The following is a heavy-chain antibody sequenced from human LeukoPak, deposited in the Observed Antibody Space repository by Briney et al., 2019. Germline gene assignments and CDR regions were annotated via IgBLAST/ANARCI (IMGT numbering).Heavy chain of an antibody. V-gene: IGHV3-21*01. CDR2: ISPSSSSI. CDR3: ARGSEWASGVSDH. CDR1: GFTFSNCN. Sequence: PGGSLRLSCAASGFTFSNCNMNWVRHAPGKGLEWVSSISPSSSSIYYADSVKGRFTISRDNAKNSLYLQMNSLRAEDTAVYYCARGSEWASGVSDHWGQGTLVTVSS. J-gene: IGHJ4*02. D-gene: IGHD3-3*01.